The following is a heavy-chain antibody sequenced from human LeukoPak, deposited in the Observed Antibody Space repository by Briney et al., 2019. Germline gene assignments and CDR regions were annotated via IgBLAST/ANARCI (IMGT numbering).Heavy chain of an antibody. D-gene: IGHD5-18*01. J-gene: IGHJ4*02. Sequence: SSVKVSCKASGGTFSSYAISWVRQAPGQGHEWMGGIIPIFGTANYAQKFQGRVTITTDESTSTAYMELSSLRSEDTAVYYCARGGYSYGYYGYWGQGTLVTVSS. CDR1: GGTFSSYA. V-gene: IGHV1-69*05. CDR3: ARGGYSYGYYGY. CDR2: IIPIFGTA.